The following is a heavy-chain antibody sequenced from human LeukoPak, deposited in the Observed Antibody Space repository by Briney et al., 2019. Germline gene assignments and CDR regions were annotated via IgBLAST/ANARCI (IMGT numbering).Heavy chain of an antibody. Sequence: GGSLRLSWAAAGFTFSSYAMSWVRQAPGKGLEWVSAISGSGGTTYYADSVKGRFNISRDNSKNTLYLQMNSLRAEDTAVYYCAKAHPCSGGSCYSPFDYWGQGTLVTVSS. CDR2: ISGSGGTT. J-gene: IGHJ4*02. CDR1: GFTFSSYA. D-gene: IGHD2-15*01. V-gene: IGHV3-23*01. CDR3: AKAHPCSGGSCYSPFDY.